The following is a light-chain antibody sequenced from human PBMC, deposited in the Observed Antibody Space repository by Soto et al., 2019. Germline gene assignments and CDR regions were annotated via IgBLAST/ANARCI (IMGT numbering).Light chain of an antibody. CDR2: EVS. Sequence: QSALTQPPSASGSPGQSVTISCTGTSSDVGGYNYVSWYQQHPGKAPKLMIYEVSKRPSGVPDRVSGSKSGNTASLTVSGLQAEDEADYYCISYAGSNLLYVFGTGTKLTVL. CDR1: SSDVGGYNY. CDR3: ISYAGSNLLYV. V-gene: IGLV2-8*01. J-gene: IGLJ1*01.